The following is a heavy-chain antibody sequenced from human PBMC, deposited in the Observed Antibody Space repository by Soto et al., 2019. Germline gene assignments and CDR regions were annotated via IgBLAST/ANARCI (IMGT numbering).Heavy chain of an antibody. V-gene: IGHV3-30*18. J-gene: IGHJ6*02. CDR1: GFTFSSYG. CDR2: ISFDGSIE. Sequence: SLRLSCAASGFTFSSYGIHWVRQARGKGLEWVAVISFDGSIESYADSVKGRFTISRDTSKNTLYLQMNSLRAEDTAVYYCAKDVQYRGGNSYYYYYGMDVWGQGTAVTVSS. D-gene: IGHD2-21*01. CDR3: AKDVQYRGGNSYYYYYGMDV.